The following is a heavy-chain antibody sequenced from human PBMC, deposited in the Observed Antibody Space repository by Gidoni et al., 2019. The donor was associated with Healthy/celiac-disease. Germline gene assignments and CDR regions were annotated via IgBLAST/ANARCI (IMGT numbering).Heavy chain of an antibody. CDR1: GFTFSSYA. V-gene: IGHV3-23*01. J-gene: IGHJ4*02. CDR3: AKDLTVVGPFDY. Sequence: EVQLLESGGGLVQPGGSLRLSCAASGFTFSSYARSWVRQAPGKGLEWVSAISGSGGSTYYADSVKGRFTISRDNSKNALYLQMNSLRAEDTAVYYCAKDLTVVGPFDYWGQGTLVTVSS. CDR2: ISGSGGST. D-gene: IGHD3-22*01.